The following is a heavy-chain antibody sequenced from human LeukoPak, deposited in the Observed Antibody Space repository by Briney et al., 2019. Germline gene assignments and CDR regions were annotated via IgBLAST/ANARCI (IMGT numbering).Heavy chain of an antibody. V-gene: IGHV1-2*02. Sequence: ASVTASCMAYGHTFTGYYMHWVRQAPGQGLEWMGWINPNSGGTNYAQKFQGRVTMTRDTSISTAYMELSRLRSDDPAVYYCARVISPYCSGGSCYLLDYWGQGTLVTVSS. J-gene: IGHJ4*02. CDR1: GHTFTGYY. D-gene: IGHD2-15*01. CDR2: INPNSGGT. CDR3: ARVISPYCSGGSCYLLDY.